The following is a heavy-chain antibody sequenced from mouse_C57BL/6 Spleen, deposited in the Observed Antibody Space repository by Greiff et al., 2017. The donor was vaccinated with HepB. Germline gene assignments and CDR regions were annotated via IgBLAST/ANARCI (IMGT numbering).Heavy chain of an antibody. Sequence: VQLKESGPELVKPGASVKISCKASGYSFTDYNMNWVKQSNGKSLEWIGVINPNYGTTSYNQKFKGKATLTVDPSSSTAYMQLNSLTSEDSAVYYCAPNYYGTLSPFAYWGQGTLVTVSA. CDR2: INPNYGTT. J-gene: IGHJ3*01. CDR3: APNYYGTLSPFAY. CDR1: GYSFTDYN. D-gene: IGHD1-1*01. V-gene: IGHV1-39*01.